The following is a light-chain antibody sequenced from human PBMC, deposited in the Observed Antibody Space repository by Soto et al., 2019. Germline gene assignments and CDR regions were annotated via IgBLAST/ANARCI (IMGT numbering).Light chain of an antibody. Sequence: QSALTQPPSASGSPGQSVTISCTGTSIDVGGYNYVSWYQHHPGKAPKLIIYEVYKRPSGVPGRFSGSKSGNTAALTASGLQAEDEADYYCSSYVGTNSYVFGTGTKVTVL. CDR1: SIDVGGYNY. CDR3: SSYVGTNSYV. CDR2: EVY. J-gene: IGLJ1*01. V-gene: IGLV2-8*01.